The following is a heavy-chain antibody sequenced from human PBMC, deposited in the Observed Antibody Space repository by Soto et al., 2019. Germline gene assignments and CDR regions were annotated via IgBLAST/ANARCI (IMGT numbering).Heavy chain of an antibody. CDR2: ISDSGGST. CDR1: GFTFSSYA. J-gene: IGHJ4*02. D-gene: IGHD2-15*01. Sequence: EVQLLESGGGLVQPGGSLRLSCAASGFTFSSYAMSWVRQAPGKGLEWVSGISDSGGSTYYVDSVKGRFTISRDNSKNTLYLQMNSLRAEDNVVYYCANGCVGTCYSRIHYWGQGTLVTVSS. CDR3: ANGCVGTCYSRIHY. V-gene: IGHV3-23*01.